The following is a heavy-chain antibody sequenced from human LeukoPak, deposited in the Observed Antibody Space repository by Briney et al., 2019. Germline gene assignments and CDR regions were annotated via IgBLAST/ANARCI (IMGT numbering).Heavy chain of an antibody. CDR2: INSDGSWT. D-gene: IGHD5-12*01. Sequence: GGSLRLSCAASGNYWMHWVRQVPGKGLVWVSHINSDGSWTSYADSVKGRFTISKDNAKNTVYLQMNSLRAEDTAVYYCAKKGIDGSGYDLDYWGQGTLVTVSS. J-gene: IGHJ4*02. CDR3: AKKGIDGSGYDLDY. V-gene: IGHV3-74*01. CDR1: GNYW.